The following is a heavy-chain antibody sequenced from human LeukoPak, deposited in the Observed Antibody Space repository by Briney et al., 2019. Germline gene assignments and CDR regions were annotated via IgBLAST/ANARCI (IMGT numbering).Heavy chain of an antibody. CDR1: GYTFTNYG. CDR3: TRVPELPDY. D-gene: IGHD1-1*01. V-gene: IGHV1-18*01. Sequence: ASVKVSCKASGYTFTNYGINWVRQAPGQGLEWVGWINAYNGNTNYSQKFQGRVTMTTDTSTSTAYMDQGGLGSDDTAVYYCTRVPELPDYWGQGTLVTVSS. J-gene: IGHJ4*02. CDR2: INAYNGNT.